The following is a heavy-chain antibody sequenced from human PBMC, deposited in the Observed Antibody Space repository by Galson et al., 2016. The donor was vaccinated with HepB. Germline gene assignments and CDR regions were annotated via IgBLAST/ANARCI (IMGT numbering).Heavy chain of an antibody. CDR3: AREDGDYEGAYFDY. V-gene: IGHV1-46*04. CDR1: GYTFTTYY. CDR2: INPSGGST. J-gene: IGHJ4*02. D-gene: IGHD4-17*01. Sequence: SVKVSCKASGYTFTTYYINWVRQAPGQGLEWMGKINPSGGSTTYAQKLQGRVTMTRDTSTRTVYLELSSLTSEDTAIYFCAREDGDYEGAYFDYWGQGTLVTVSS.